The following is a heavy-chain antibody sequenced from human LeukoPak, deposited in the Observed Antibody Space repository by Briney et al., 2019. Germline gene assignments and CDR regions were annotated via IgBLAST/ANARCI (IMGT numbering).Heavy chain of an antibody. CDR1: GGSVGSYY. D-gene: IGHD2-2*01. J-gene: IGHJ4*02. V-gene: IGHV4-4*07. Sequence: PSETLSLTCSASGGSVGSYYWSWIRQPAGKGLEWIGRIYTSGSTNYNPSLRSRATISVDKSKSQFSLKLTSVTAADTAVYYCARDLSYCSSTRCYAPYYFDYWGQGTLVTVSS. CDR3: ARDLSYCSSTRCYAPYYFDY. CDR2: IYTSGST.